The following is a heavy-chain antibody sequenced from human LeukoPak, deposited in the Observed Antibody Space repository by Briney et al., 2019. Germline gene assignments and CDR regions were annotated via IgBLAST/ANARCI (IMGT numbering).Heavy chain of an antibody. CDR3: AKDHDSSGSLFDS. D-gene: IGHD3-22*01. Sequence: GGSLRLSCAASGFTFSSYAMSWVRQAPGKGLEWVSAITGSGDTTYYADSVKGRFTISRDNSKNTLYLQMNSLRAEDTAVYYCAKDHDSSGSLFDSWGQGTLVTVSS. J-gene: IGHJ4*02. CDR2: ITGSGDTT. CDR1: GFTFSSYA. V-gene: IGHV3-23*01.